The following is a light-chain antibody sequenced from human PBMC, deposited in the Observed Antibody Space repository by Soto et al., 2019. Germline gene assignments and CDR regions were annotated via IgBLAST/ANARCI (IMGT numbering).Light chain of an antibody. V-gene: IGKV3-20*01. Sequence: ENVLTKSPGTLSLSPGERATLSCRASQSVSSSHLAWYQQKPGQAPRLLIYDASSRATGIPDRFSGSGSGTDFTLSISRLEPEDFAVYYCQQYGSSPRTLGQGTKVDIK. CDR3: QQYGSSPRT. CDR2: DAS. CDR1: QSVSSSH. J-gene: IGKJ1*01.